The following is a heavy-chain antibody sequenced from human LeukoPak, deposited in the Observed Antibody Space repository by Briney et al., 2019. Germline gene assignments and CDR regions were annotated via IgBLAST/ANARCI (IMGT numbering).Heavy chain of an antibody. V-gene: IGHV3-23*01. Sequence: PGGSLRLSCAASGFTFSRYALSWVRQAPGKGLEWVACVTGSGGTTYYGDSVKGRFTISRDNSKNTVYLQMTSLRAEDTALYYCAKPLGSHSFLYYYMDVWGKGTTVTVSS. CDR2: VTGSGGTT. J-gene: IGHJ6*03. CDR3: AKPLGSHSFLYYYMDV. CDR1: GFTFSRYA. D-gene: IGHD2-21*01.